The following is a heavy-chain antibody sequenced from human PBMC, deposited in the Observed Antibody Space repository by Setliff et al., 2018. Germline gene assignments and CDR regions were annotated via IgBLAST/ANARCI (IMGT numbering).Heavy chain of an antibody. CDR2: IDYSGNT. J-gene: IGHJ4*02. D-gene: IGHD2-15*01. CDR3: ARHRRSCSGASCHFDY. V-gene: IGHV4-39*01. CDR1: GDSISGVSHY. Sequence: SETLSFTCTVSGDSISGVSHYWGWIRQSPGRGLEWLGSIDYSGNTFYNPSLKSRVSMSVDTSTKQFSLMLSSMTAADATVYYCARHRRSCSGASCHFDYWGRGALVTVSS.